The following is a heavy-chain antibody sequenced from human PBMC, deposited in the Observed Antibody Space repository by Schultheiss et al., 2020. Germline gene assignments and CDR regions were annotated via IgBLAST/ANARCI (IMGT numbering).Heavy chain of an antibody. D-gene: IGHD3-16*01. J-gene: IGHJ4*02. CDR1: GGSISSSSYY. CDR3: ARHYALGYYFDY. V-gene: IGHV4-39*01. CDR2: INHSGST. Sequence: SETLSLTCTVSGGSISSSSYYWGWIRQPPGKGLEWIGEINHSGSTNYNPSLKSRVTISVDTSKNQFSLKLSSVTAADTAVYYCARHYALGYYFDYWGQGTLVTVSS.